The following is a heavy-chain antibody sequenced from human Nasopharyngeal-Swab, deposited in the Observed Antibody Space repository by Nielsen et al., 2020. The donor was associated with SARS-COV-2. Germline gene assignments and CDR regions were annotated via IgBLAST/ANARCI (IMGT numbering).Heavy chain of an antibody. Sequence: RQAPGKGLEWVSYISSSSSYTNYADSVKGRFTISRDNAKNSLYLQMNSLRAEDTAVYYCARAVDIVVVVAASDYWGQGTLVTVSS. V-gene: IGHV3-11*06. D-gene: IGHD2-15*01. J-gene: IGHJ4*02. CDR2: ISSSSSYT. CDR3: ARAVDIVVVVAASDY.